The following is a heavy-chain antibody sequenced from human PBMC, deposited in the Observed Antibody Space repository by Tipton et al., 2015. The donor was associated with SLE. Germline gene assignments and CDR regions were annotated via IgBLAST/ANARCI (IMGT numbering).Heavy chain of an antibody. V-gene: IGHV4-61*02. CDR3: ARAPDCSGGSCHSFYYYYYGLDV. CDR1: GGSISSGFHY. J-gene: IGHJ6*02. Sequence: TLSLTCNVSGGSISSGFHYWSWIRQPAGKGLEWIGRIYSSGGTNYNPSLKSRVTISVDTSKNQFSLTVKSVTAADTAVYYCARAPDCSGGSCHSFYYYYYGLDVWGQGTTVTVSS. CDR2: IYSSGGT. D-gene: IGHD2-15*01.